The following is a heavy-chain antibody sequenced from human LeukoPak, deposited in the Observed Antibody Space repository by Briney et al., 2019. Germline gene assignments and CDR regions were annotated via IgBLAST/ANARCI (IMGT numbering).Heavy chain of an antibody. CDR3: AREAHCSSTSCYNGWFDP. CDR1: GYTFTGYY. V-gene: IGHV1-2*02. D-gene: IGHD2-2*01. J-gene: IGHJ5*02. CDR2: INPNSGGA. Sequence: ASVKVSCKASGYTFTGYYMHRVRQAPGQGLEWMGWINPNSGGANYAQKFQGRVTMTRDTSISTAYMELSRLRSDDTAVYYCAREAHCSSTSCYNGWFDPWGQGTLVTVSS.